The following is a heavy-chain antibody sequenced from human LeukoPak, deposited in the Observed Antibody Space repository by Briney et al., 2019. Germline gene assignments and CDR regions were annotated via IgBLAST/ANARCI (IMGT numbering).Heavy chain of an antibody. Sequence: ASVKVSCKASGYTFTSYGISWVRQAPGQGLEWMGWISAYNGNTNYAQKLQGRVTMTTDTSTSTAYMELRSLRSDDTAVYYCARDLKRGYSSGRYSWGTGSSNDYWGQGTLVTVSS. D-gene: IGHD6-19*01. CDR3: ARDLKRGYSSGRYSWGTGSSNDY. CDR2: ISAYNGNT. V-gene: IGHV1-18*01. CDR1: GYTFTSYG. J-gene: IGHJ4*02.